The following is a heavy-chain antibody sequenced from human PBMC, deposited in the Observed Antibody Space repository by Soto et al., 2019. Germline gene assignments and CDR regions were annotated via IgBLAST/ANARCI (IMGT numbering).Heavy chain of an antibody. CDR3: AAEWALGAIAVADNY. V-gene: IGHV1-58*01. CDR1: GFTFTSSA. D-gene: IGHD6-19*01. CDR2: IVVGSGNT. J-gene: IGHJ4*02. Sequence: QMQLVQSGPEVKKPGTSVKVSCKASGFTFTSSAVQWVRQARGQRLEWIGWIVVGSGNTNYAQKFQERVTITRDMSTSTAYMELSSLRSEDTAVYYCAAEWALGAIAVADNYWGQGTLVTVSS.